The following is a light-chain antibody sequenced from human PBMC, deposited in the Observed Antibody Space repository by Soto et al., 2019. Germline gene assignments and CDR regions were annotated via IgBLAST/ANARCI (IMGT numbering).Light chain of an antibody. V-gene: IGLV1-40*01. CDR1: SSNIGAGYD. CDR2: SDN. J-gene: IGLJ2*01. CDR3: QSYDTSLSGLVV. Sequence: QSVLTQPPSVSGAPGQRVTISCTGSSSNIGAGYDVHWYRQLPGAAPKVVIYSDNNRPSGVPDRFSGSKSGTSASLAISGLQSEDEADYYCQSYDTSLSGLVVFGGGTKLTVL.